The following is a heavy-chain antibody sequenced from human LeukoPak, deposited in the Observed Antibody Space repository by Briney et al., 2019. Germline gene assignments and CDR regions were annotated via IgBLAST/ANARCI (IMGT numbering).Heavy chain of an antibody. CDR1: GFSFSTYW. J-gene: IGHJ4*02. CDR3: VRVRCTSGCYVDF. D-gene: IGHD2-8*01. V-gene: IGHV3-72*01. Sequence: GGSLRLSCAASGFSFSTYWMTWVRQAPGKGLEWVGRTRNKAHSYTTEYAASVKGRFTISRDDSKNSLYLQMNTLKTEDTAVYYCVRVRCTSGCYVDFWGQGTLVTVSS. CDR2: TRNKAHSYTT.